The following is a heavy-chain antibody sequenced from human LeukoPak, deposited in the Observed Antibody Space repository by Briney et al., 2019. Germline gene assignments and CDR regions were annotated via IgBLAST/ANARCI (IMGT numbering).Heavy chain of an antibody. CDR3: ARGGTGDGNYFDY. Sequence: GESLKISCAASGFTFSRYSLNWVRQAPGKGLEWLSYIDDDSRPIYYADSARGRFTISRDNAKNSLFLQMSSLRAEDTAVYYCARGGTGDGNYFDYWGQGTLVTVSS. J-gene: IGHJ4*02. CDR2: IDDDSRPI. CDR1: GFTFSRYS. D-gene: IGHD7-27*01. V-gene: IGHV3-48*01.